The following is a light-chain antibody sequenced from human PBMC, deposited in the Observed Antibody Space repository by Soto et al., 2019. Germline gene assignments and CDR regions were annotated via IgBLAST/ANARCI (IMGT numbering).Light chain of an antibody. V-gene: IGLV2-8*01. CDR1: SSDVGNYIF. J-gene: IGLJ1*01. CDR3: CSYAGRNNFYV. Sequence: QSALTQPPSASGSPGQSVTISCTGTSSDVGNYIFVSWYQHLPGKAPKLIIYEVDKRPSGVPDRFSGSKSGNTASLTVSGLQAEDEADYYCCSYAGRNNFYVFGSGTKVTVL. CDR2: EVD.